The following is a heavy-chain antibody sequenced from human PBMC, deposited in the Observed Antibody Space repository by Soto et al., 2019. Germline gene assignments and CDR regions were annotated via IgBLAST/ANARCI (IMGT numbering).Heavy chain of an antibody. CDR2: ISSSSGYT. CDR3: ARERDIVATIRGPLYSGFDY. Sequence: GGSLRLSCAASGFTFSDYYMSWIRQAPGKGLEWVSYISSSSGYTNYADSVKGRFTISRDNAKNSLYLQMNSLRAEDTAVYYCARERDIVATIRGPLYSGFDYWGQGT. CDR1: GFTFSDYY. V-gene: IGHV3-11*06. J-gene: IGHJ4*02. D-gene: IGHD5-12*01.